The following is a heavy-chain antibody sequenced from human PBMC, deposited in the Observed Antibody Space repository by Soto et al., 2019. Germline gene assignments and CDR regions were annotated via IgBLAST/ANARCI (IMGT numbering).Heavy chain of an antibody. CDR1: GYTFTGYY. CDR3: ARELPSIAAAGNNPSNWFDP. V-gene: IGHV1-2*04. D-gene: IGHD6-13*01. J-gene: IGHJ5*02. Sequence: ASVKVSCKASGYTFTGYYMHWVRQAPGQGLEWMGWINPNSGGTNYAQKFQGWVTMTRDTSISTAYMELSRLRSDDTALYYCARELPSIAAAGNNPSNWFDPWGQGTLVTVSS. CDR2: INPNSGGT.